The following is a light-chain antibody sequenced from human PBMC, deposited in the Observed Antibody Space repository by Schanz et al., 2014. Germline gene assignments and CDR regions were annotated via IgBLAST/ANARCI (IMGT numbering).Light chain of an antibody. CDR2: EGS. Sequence: QSALTQSASVSGSPGQSITISCTGTNSDVGSYNLVSWYQQHPGKAPKLMIYEGSKRPSGVSNRFSGSKSGNTASLTISGLQAEDEADYYCSSYTTSSTWVFGGGTQLTVL. J-gene: IGLJ7*01. CDR3: SSYTTSSTWV. CDR1: NSDVGSYNL. V-gene: IGLV2-14*02.